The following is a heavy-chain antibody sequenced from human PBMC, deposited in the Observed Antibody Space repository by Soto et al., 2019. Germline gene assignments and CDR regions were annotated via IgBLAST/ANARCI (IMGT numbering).Heavy chain of an antibody. Sequence: PGGSLRLSCAASGFTLSTYSMTWVRQAPGKGLEWVSVINSAGGSTYYADSVKGRFTISRDNSKNTLYLQMNSLRVDDTAVYYCAKQLGHYYAMDVWGPGTTVTVSS. D-gene: IGHD1-1*01. V-gene: IGHV3-23*03. CDR3: AKQLGHYYAMDV. CDR1: GFTLSTYS. CDR2: INSAGGST. J-gene: IGHJ6*02.